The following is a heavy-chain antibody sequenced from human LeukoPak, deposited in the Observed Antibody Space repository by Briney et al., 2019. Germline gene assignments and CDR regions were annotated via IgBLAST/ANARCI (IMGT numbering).Heavy chain of an antibody. CDR3: ARATYYYDSSGYYYQEGFDY. CDR1: GYTFTSYG. D-gene: IGHD3-22*01. J-gene: IGHJ4*02. CDR2: ISAYNGNT. Sequence: ASVKVSCKASGYTFTSYGISWVRQAPGQGLEWMGWISAYNGNTNYAQKFQGRVTITADKSTSTAYMELSSLRSEDTAVYYCARATYYYDSSGYYYQEGFDYWGQGTLVTVSS. V-gene: IGHV1-18*01.